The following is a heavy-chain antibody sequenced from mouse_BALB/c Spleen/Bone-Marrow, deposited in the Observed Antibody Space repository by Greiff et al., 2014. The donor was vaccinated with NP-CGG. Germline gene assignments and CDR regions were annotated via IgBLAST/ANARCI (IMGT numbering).Heavy chain of an antibody. V-gene: IGHV1S81*02. CDR3: IYYGNPYAMDY. D-gene: IGHD2-1*01. J-gene: IGHJ4*01. CDR1: DYTFTSYY. Sequence: QVQLKESGAELVKPGASVKLSCKASDYTFTSYYMYWVKQRPGQGLEWIGEINPSNGGTNFNGKFKSKATLTVDKSSSTAYMQLSSLTSEDSAVYYCIYYGNPYAMDYWGQGTSVTVSS. CDR2: INPSNGGT.